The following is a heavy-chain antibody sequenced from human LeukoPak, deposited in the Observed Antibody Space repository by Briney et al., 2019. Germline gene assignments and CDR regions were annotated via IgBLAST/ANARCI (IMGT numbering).Heavy chain of an antibody. Sequence: GGSLRLSCAASEFTVSNSYKSWVRQAPGKGLEWVSIIYSGGNTYYADSVKGRFTVSRDNSKNTLYLQMNSVRAEDTAVYYCAKTSSYRFEYWGQGTLVTVSS. CDR3: AKTSSYRFEY. V-gene: IGHV3-53*01. D-gene: IGHD2-2*01. CDR1: EFTVSNSY. CDR2: IYSGGNT. J-gene: IGHJ4*02.